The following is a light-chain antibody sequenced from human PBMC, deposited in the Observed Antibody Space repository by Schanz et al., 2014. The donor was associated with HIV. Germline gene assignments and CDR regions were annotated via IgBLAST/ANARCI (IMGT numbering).Light chain of an antibody. J-gene: IGLJ3*02. CDR2: DSN. V-gene: IGLV1-40*01. Sequence: QSVLTQPPSVSGAPGQRVTISCTGTSSNIGAGYDVHWFQHLPGTAPKLLIYDSNNRPSGVPDRISGSKSGTSASLAISGLRSEDEADYYCAAWDDRLSGQVFGGGTKLTVL. CDR3: AAWDDRLSGQV. CDR1: SSNIGAGYD.